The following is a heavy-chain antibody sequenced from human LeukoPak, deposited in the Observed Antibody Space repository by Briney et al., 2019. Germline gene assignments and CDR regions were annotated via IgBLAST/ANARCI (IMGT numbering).Heavy chain of an antibody. J-gene: IGHJ3*02. Sequence: EASAKVSCKASGGTFSSYAISWVRQAPGQGLEWMGGIIPIFGTANYAQKFQGRVTITTDESTSTAYMELSSLRSEDTAVYYCAGTEGYCSGGSCYSDAFDIWGQGTMVTVSS. D-gene: IGHD2-15*01. CDR1: GGTFSSYA. V-gene: IGHV1-69*05. CDR2: IIPIFGTA. CDR3: AGTEGYCSGGSCYSDAFDI.